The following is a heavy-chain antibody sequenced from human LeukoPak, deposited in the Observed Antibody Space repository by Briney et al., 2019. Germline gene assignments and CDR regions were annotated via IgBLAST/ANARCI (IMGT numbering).Heavy chain of an antibody. D-gene: IGHD3-3*01. CDR1: GYTFTGYY. J-gene: IGHJ5*02. CDR2: INPNNGGT. Sequence: ASVKVSCKASGYTFTGYYMHWVRQAPGQGLEWMGWINPNNGGTNYAQKFQGRVTMTRDTSISTAYMELSRLTSDDTAVYFCARNFGDFWSGNDYNWFDPWGQGTLVTVSS. CDR3: ARNFGDFWSGNDYNWFDP. V-gene: IGHV1-2*02.